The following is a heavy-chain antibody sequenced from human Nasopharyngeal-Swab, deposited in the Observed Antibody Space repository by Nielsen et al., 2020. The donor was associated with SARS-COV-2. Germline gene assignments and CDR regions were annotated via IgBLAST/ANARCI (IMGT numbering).Heavy chain of an antibody. D-gene: IGHD7-27*01. V-gene: IGHV3-7*03. Sequence: GESPKISCEASGFIFSSYWMSWVRQAPGKGLEWVANIKQDGSEKNYVDSVKGRFSISRDTTKNSLYLQMNSLRAEDTAVYYCARDALTGGVDYWGQGTLVTVSS. J-gene: IGHJ4*02. CDR3: ARDALTGGVDY. CDR2: IKQDGSEK. CDR1: GFIFSSYW.